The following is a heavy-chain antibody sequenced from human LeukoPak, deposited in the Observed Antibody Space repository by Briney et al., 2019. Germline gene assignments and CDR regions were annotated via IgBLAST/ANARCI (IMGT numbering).Heavy chain of an antibody. CDR2: ISWNSGSI. J-gene: IGHJ6*02. CDR1: GFTFDDYA. V-gene: IGHV3-9*01. D-gene: IGHD6-13*01. CDR3: AKDRAAARYYYYGMDV. Sequence: PGGSLRLSCAASGFTFDDYAMPWVRQAPGKGLEWVSGISWNSGSIGYADSVKGRFTISRDNAKNSLYLQMNSLRAEDTALYYCAKDRAAARYYYYGMDVWGQGTTVTVSS.